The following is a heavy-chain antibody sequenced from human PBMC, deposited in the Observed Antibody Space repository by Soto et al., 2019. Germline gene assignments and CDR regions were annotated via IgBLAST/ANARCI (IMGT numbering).Heavy chain of an antibody. CDR2: IYSTRSP. J-gene: IGHJ5*02. D-gene: IGHD4-17*01. CDR1: GASVRKYY. CDR3: ARSPAYGDYANLDT. V-gene: IGHV4-4*07. Sequence: QVQLQESGPGLVKPSETLSLTCTVTGASVRKYYWNWIRQPAGKGLEWIGRIYSTRSPNYNPSLKSRVTMSVHPSKNQFSLNLNLSSVTAADTAVYYCARSPAYGDYANLDTWGPGTLVTVSS.